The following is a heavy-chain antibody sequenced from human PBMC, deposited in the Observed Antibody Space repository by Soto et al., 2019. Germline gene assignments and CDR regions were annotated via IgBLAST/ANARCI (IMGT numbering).Heavy chain of an antibody. CDR3: TGGYNFDY. V-gene: IGHV4-59*01. J-gene: IGHJ4*01. Sequence: PSETLSLTCTVSGGSISSYYWSWIRQHPGKGLEWIGYLYYGATTNYNPSLKSRVTMSGDRSKNQFSLKLTSVTAADTAVYYCTGGYNFDYWGQGTLVTVSS. CDR2: LYYGATT. CDR1: GGSISSYY. D-gene: IGHD5-12*01.